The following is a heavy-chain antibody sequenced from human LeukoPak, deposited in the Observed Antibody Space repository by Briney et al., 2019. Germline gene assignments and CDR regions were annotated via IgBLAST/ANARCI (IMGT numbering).Heavy chain of an antibody. Sequence: SETLSLTCTDSGGSISSYYWSWIRQPPGKGLEWIGYIYYSGSTNYNPSLKSRVTISVDTSKNQFSLKLSSVTAADTAVYYCARAGGLGYYYYYYMDVWGKGTTVTVSS. V-gene: IGHV4-59*01. CDR3: ARAGGLGYYYYYYMDV. J-gene: IGHJ6*03. CDR1: GGSISSYY. CDR2: IYYSGST. D-gene: IGHD3-16*01.